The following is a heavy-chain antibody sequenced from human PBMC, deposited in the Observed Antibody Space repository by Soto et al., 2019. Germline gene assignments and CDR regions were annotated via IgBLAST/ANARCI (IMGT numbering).Heavy chain of an antibody. D-gene: IGHD3-10*01. Sequence: QVQLVQSGAEVEKPGSSVKVSCKASGGTFSSYAISWVRQAPGQGLEWMGGIIPIFGTANYAQKFQGRVTITADEYTSTAYMELSSLRSENTAVYYCARGNDYYGSGKYDPNWFDPWGQGTLVTVSS. CDR1: GGTFSSYA. CDR2: IIPIFGTA. CDR3: ARGNDYYGSGKYDPNWFDP. J-gene: IGHJ5*02. V-gene: IGHV1-69*01.